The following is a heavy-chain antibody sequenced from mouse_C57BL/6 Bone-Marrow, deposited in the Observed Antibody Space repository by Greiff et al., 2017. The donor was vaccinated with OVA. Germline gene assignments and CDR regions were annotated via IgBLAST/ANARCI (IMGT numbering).Heavy chain of an antibody. V-gene: IGHV1-69*01. CDR1: GYTFTSYW. Sequence: QVQLQQPGAELVMPGASVKLSCKASGYTFTSYWMHWVKQRPGQGLEWIGEIDPSDSYTNYNQKFKGKSTLTVDKSSSTAYMQLSSLTSEDSAVYYCARVYYGLGDYWGQGTTLTVSS. D-gene: IGHD2-1*01. CDR2: IDPSDSYT. J-gene: IGHJ2*01. CDR3: ARVYYGLGDY.